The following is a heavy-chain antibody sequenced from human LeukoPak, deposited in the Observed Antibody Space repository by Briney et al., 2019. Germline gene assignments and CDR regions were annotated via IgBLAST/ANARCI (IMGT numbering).Heavy chain of an antibody. J-gene: IGHJ4*02. CDR3: ARDQDWAFDY. D-gene: IGHD3-9*01. Sequence: GRSLRLSCAASGFTFSNYGMHWVRQVPGKGLEWVAAIWFDGIRKYYADSVKGRLTISRDNSKNTLYLQMNSLRAEDTAVYYCARDQDWAFDYWGQGTLVTVSS. CDR2: IWFDGIRK. CDR1: GFTFSNYG. V-gene: IGHV3-33*01.